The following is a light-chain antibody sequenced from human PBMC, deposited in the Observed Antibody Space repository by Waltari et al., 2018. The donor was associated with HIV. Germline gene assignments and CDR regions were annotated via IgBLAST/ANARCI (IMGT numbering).Light chain of an antibody. J-gene: IGKJ1*01. Sequence: EIVLTQSPATLSLSPGERATLSCRASQSVGSYLGWYQQKPGPAPRLLIYDASNRATVIPARFSGSGSGTDFTLTISSLEPEDFAVYYCQQRSDWPPTFGQGTKVEIK. CDR3: QQRSDWPPT. V-gene: IGKV3-11*01. CDR1: QSVGSY. CDR2: DAS.